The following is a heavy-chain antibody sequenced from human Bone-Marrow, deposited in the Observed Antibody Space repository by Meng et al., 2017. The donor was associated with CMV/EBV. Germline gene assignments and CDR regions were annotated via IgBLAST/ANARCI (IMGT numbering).Heavy chain of an antibody. J-gene: IGHJ4*02. CDR2: IRHDGTNR. Sequence: GGSLRLSCAASGFTFDNYGIHWVRQTPGKGLEWVAFIRHDGTNRYYADSVKGRFTISRDNSKNSLYLQMNSLRAEDTALYYCAKDITPSIVGATPVDWGQGTLVTVSS. CDR3: AKDITPSIVGATPVD. CDR1: GFTFDNYG. V-gene: IGHV3-30*02. D-gene: IGHD1-26*01.